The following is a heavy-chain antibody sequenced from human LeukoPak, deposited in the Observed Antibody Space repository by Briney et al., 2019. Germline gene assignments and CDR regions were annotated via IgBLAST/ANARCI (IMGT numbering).Heavy chain of an antibody. V-gene: IGHV3-9*01. D-gene: IGHD4-23*01. CDR1: GFTFDDYA. J-gene: IGHJ6*02. Sequence: GRSLRLSCAASGFTFDDYAMHWVGQAPGKGLEWVSGISWNSGSIGYADSVKGRFTISRDNAKNSLYLQMNSLRAEDTALYYCAKAYGGGNYYYYGMDVWGQGTTVTVSS. CDR3: AKAYGGGNYYYYGMDV. CDR2: ISWNSGSI.